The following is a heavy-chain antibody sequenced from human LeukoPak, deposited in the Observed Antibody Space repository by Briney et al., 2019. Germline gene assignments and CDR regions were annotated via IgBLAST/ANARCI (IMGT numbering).Heavy chain of an antibody. Sequence: SETLSLTCAVYGGSFSGYYWSWIRQPPGKGLEWIGEINHSGSTNYNPSLKSRVTISVDTSKNQFSLKLSSVTAADTAVYYCARESSSWDLDYWGQGTLVTVSS. V-gene: IGHV4-34*01. CDR2: INHSGST. J-gene: IGHJ4*02. CDR1: GGSFSGYY. CDR3: ARESSSWDLDY. D-gene: IGHD6-13*01.